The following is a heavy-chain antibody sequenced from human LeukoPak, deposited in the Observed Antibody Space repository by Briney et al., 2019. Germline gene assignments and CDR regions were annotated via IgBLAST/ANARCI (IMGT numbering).Heavy chain of an antibody. Sequence: GASVKVSFKASGYTFTSYGISWVRQAPGQGLEWMGWISAYNGNTNYAQKLQGRVTMTTDTATSTAYMELRSLRSDDTAVYFCARAPYDFWSGYYHYWGQGTLVTVSS. D-gene: IGHD3-3*01. CDR1: GYTFTSYG. J-gene: IGHJ4*02. V-gene: IGHV1-18*01. CDR2: ISAYNGNT. CDR3: ARAPYDFWSGYYHY.